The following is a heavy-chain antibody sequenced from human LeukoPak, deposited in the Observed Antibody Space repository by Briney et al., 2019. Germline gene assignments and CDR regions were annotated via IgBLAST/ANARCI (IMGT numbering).Heavy chain of an antibody. Sequence: PSQTLSLTCTVSGGSISSGSYYWSWIRQPAGKGLEWIGRIYTSGSTNYNPSPKSRVTISVDTSKNQFSLKLSAVTAADTAVYYCARWDVWGQGTTVTVSS. CDR1: GGSISSGSYY. J-gene: IGHJ6*02. CDR2: IYTSGST. V-gene: IGHV4-61*02. CDR3: ARWDV.